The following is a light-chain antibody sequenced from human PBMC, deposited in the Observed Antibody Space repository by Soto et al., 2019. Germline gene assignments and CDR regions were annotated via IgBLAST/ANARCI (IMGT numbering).Light chain of an antibody. CDR2: EVT. Sequence: QSALTQPASVSGSLGQSITISCTGPSSDVGAYNYVSWYQQHPDKAPKLLIFEVTNRPSGVSGRVSGSKSGITASLSISGLQPEDEADYYGTSDSSSSPVLFGVGTKRTVL. CDR1: SSDVGAYNY. J-gene: IGLJ2*01. V-gene: IGLV2-14*01. CDR3: TSDSSSSPVL.